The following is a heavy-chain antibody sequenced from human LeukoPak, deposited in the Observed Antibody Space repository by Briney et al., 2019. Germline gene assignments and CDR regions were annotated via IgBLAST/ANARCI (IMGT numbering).Heavy chain of an antibody. V-gene: IGHV3-21*01. J-gene: IGHJ4*02. Sequence: GGSLRLSCAASGFTFSSYNMNWVRQAPGKGLEWVSSISSSSSYIYHADSVKGRFTISRDNAKNSLYLQMNSLRAEDTAVYYCAGVVPGYFDFWGQGTLVTVSS. CDR3: AGVVPGYFDF. CDR2: ISSSSSYI. D-gene: IGHD2-15*01. CDR1: GFTFSSYN.